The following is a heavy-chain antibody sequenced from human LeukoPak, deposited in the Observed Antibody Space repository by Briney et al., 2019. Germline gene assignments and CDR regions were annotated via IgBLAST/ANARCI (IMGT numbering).Heavy chain of an antibody. CDR2: IYYSGST. V-gene: IGHV4-31*03. D-gene: IGHD6-19*01. CDR3: ARGYVDSSGWSPNWFDP. Sequence: SPPLSLTCPVSGGSIISGGYYWSWIRQHPGQGLEWIGDIYYSGSTYYNPSLKSRVTISVDTSKNQFSLKLSSVTAADTAVYYCARGYVDSSGWSPNWFDPWGQGTLVTVSS. CDR1: GGSIISGGYY. J-gene: IGHJ5*02.